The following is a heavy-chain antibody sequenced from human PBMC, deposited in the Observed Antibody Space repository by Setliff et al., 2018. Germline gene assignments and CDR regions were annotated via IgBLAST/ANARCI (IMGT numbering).Heavy chain of an antibody. Sequence: PSETLSLTCSVSGGSISSGSDYWTWIRQPAGKGLEWIGHIYTSGSTNYNPSLKSRVTISVDASKNQLSLNLRSVTAADTAVYYCPSAISGWYSAHYYYMDVWGKGTTVTVSS. D-gene: IGHD6-19*01. CDR3: PSAISGWYSAHYYYMDV. J-gene: IGHJ6*03. CDR2: IYTSGST. CDR1: GGSISSGSDY. V-gene: IGHV4-61*09.